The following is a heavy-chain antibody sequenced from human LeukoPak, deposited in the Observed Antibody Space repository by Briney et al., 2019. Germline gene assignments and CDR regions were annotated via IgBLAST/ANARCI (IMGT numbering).Heavy chain of an antibody. CDR3: ARTYDFGRGPPGDAFDN. Sequence: GESLRLSCAASGFTFSDFYMSWIRQAPGKGLEWVSYIDARSGITYYADSVQGRFTISRDNAQESVFLQMNSLRADDTAVYYCARTYDFGRGPPGDAFDNWGPGTLVTVSS. CDR1: GFTFSDFY. CDR2: IDARSGIT. J-gene: IGHJ3*02. D-gene: IGHD3-3*01. V-gene: IGHV3-11*06.